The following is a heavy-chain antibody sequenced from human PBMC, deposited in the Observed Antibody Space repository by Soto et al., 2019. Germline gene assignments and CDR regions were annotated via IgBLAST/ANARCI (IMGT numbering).Heavy chain of an antibody. CDR2: ISYDGSNK. Sequence: QVQLVESGGGVVQPGRSLRLSCAASGFTFSSYAMHWVRQAPGKGLEWVAVISYDGSNKYYADSVKGRFTISRDNSKNTLYLQMNSLSAEDTAVYYCAREGGVEYGDYYFDYWGQGTLVTVSS. CDR1: GFTFSSYA. D-gene: IGHD4-17*01. CDR3: AREGGVEYGDYYFDY. J-gene: IGHJ4*02. V-gene: IGHV3-30-3*01.